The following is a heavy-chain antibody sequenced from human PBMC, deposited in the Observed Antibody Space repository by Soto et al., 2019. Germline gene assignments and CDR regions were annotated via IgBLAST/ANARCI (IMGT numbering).Heavy chain of an antibody. CDR3: ARDGQRGYYYDSSGFLADWFDP. D-gene: IGHD3-22*01. Sequence: ASVKVSCKASGYTFTSYCISWVRQAPGQGLEWMGWISAYNGNTNYAQKLQGRVTMTTDTSTSTAYMELRSLRSDDTAVYYCARDGQRGYYYDSSGFLADWFDPWGQGTLVTVSS. V-gene: IGHV1-18*04. CDR1: GYTFTSYC. J-gene: IGHJ5*02. CDR2: ISAYNGNT.